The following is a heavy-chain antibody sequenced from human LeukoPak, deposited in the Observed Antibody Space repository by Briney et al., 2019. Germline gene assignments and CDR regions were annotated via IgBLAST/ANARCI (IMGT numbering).Heavy chain of an antibody. CDR3: ASLDRQLANYFDY. J-gene: IGHJ4*02. CDR2: IIPIFGIA. CDR1: GGTFSSYA. Sequence: ASVKVSCKASGGTFSSYAISWVRQAPGQGLEWMGRIIPIFGIANYAQKFQGRVTITADKSTSTAHMELSSLRSEDTAVYYCASLDRQLANYFDYWGQGTLVTVSS. D-gene: IGHD6-13*01. V-gene: IGHV1-69*04.